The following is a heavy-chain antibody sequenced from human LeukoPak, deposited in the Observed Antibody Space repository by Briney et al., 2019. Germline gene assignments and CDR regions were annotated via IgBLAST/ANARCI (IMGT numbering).Heavy chain of an antibody. Sequence: GGSLRLSCAATGFIFSNYAMNWVRQAPRKGLEWVSIISGSGDSTHYADSVKGRFTISRDNSKNTLYLQMNSLRAEDTAVYYCAKDKIHYFGSGSYHKYFDYWGQGTLLTVSS. V-gene: IGHV3-23*01. CDR3: AKDKIHYFGSGSYHKYFDY. D-gene: IGHD3-10*01. CDR2: ISGSGDST. J-gene: IGHJ4*02. CDR1: GFIFSNYA.